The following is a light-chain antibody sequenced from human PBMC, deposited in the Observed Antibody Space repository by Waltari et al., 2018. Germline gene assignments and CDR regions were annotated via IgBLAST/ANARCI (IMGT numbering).Light chain of an antibody. CDR3: QQYNNYVAT. CDR2: KAS. CDR1: QSITNW. J-gene: IGKJ1*01. Sequence: DIQMTQSPSTLSASIGDRVTITCRASQSITNWLAGYQQKPGKAPKLLIYKASTLESGVPSRFSGSGSGTEFTLTISSLQPDDFATYYCQQYNNYVATFGQGTKVEIK. V-gene: IGKV1-5*03.